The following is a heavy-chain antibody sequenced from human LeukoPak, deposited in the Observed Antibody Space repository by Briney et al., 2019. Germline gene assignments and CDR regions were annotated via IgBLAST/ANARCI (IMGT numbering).Heavy chain of an antibody. CDR2: ISSGSNYI. V-gene: IGHV3-21*01. CDR1: GFTFSRYN. CDR3: ARDGYV. Sequence: PGGSLRLSCAAYGFTFSRYNMNWVRQTPGKGLEWVSSISSGSNYIYYADSVKGRFTISRDNAKNSLYLQMNSLRAEDTAVYYCARDGYVWGQGTTVTVSS. J-gene: IGHJ6*02.